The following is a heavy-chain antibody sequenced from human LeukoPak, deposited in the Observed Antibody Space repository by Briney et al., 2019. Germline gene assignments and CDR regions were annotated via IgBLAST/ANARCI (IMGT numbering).Heavy chain of an antibody. Sequence: SETLSLTCIVSGGSISTYYWSWIRQPPGKGLEWIGYIYYSGSTNYNPSLESRVTISVDTSKNHFSLNVTSVTAADTAVYYCARGYSGSSYNFDVWGQGTLVTVSS. V-gene: IGHV4-59*01. CDR3: ARGYSGSSYNFDV. CDR2: IYYSGST. CDR1: GGSISTYY. J-gene: IGHJ4*02. D-gene: IGHD1-26*01.